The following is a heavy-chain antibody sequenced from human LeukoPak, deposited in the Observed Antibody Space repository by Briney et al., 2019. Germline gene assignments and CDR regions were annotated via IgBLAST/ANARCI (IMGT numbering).Heavy chain of an antibody. CDR2: INGSGVST. J-gene: IGHJ4*01. V-gene: IGHV3-23*01. D-gene: IGHD4-17*01. CDR3: AIRKNVAYGDAFDY. CDR1: GFTFSSYS. Sequence: GGSLRLSCAASGFTFSSYSMSWVRHAPGKGLEWVSAINGSGVSTYYADSVKGRFTISRDNSKNTLYLQMNSLRTEDTAVYYWAIRKNVAYGDAFDYWGQGTLVT.